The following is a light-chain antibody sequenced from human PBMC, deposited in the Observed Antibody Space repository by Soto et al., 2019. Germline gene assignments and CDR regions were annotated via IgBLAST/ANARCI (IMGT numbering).Light chain of an antibody. J-gene: IGKJ2*01. Sequence: EIVMTQTPATLSVSPGERAILSCRASQSVSSNLAWYQQKPGQAPRLHMYGSSTRATCIPAMFSGSGSATEFTLTIGSLQSEDFVVYYCQHYNNWPPLYTFGQGTKLEI. CDR1: QSVSSN. CDR3: QHYNNWPPLYT. V-gene: IGKV3-15*01. CDR2: GSS.